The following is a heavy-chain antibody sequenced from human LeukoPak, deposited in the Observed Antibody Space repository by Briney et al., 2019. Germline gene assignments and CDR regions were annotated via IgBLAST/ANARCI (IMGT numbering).Heavy chain of an antibody. CDR3: ARGSMERWLQLGGFDY. D-gene: IGHD5-24*01. Sequence: SETLSLTCTVSGVSISSGSYYWSWIRQPAGKGLEWIGRIYTSGSTNYSPSLKSRVTISVDTSKNQFSLKLSSVTAADTAVYYCARGSMERWLQLGGFDYWGQGTLVTVSS. CDR1: GVSISSGSYY. CDR2: IYTSGST. V-gene: IGHV4-61*02. J-gene: IGHJ4*02.